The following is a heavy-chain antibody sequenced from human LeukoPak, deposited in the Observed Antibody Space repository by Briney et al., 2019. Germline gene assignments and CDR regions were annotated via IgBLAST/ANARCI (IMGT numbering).Heavy chain of an antibody. Sequence: PSETLSLTCTVSGGSISGYYWSWIRQPPGKGLEWIGYISYSGGTNYNPSLKSRLTISLDTSKRQFSLNLNSVTVADTALYYCARDYGGGWYQIDYWGQGTLVTVSS. J-gene: IGHJ4*02. CDR2: ISYSGGT. V-gene: IGHV4-59*12. D-gene: IGHD6-13*01. CDR1: GGSISGYY. CDR3: ARDYGGGWYQIDY.